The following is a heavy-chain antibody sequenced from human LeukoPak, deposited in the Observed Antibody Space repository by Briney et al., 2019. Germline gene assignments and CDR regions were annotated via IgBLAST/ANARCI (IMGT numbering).Heavy chain of an antibody. CDR2: ISGGGGNT. CDR1: GFTFSSYA. Sequence: PGGSLRLSCAASGFTFSSYAMSWVRQAPGEGLEWVSAISGGGGNTYYADSVRGRFTISRDNSKNTLYLQMNSLRAEDTAVYYCSQTYYYARSNYPPMDYWGQGTLVTVSS. V-gene: IGHV3-23*01. D-gene: IGHD3-10*01. J-gene: IGHJ4*02. CDR3: SQTYYYARSNYPPMDY.